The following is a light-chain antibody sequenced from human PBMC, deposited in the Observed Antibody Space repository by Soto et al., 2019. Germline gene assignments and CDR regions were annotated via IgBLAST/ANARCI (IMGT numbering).Light chain of an antibody. CDR3: QHWWT. Sequence: EIVMTQSPATLSVSPGERATLSCRASQSVSSNLAWYQQKPGQAPRLLIYGASTRATGIPARFSGSGSGTEFTLTISSLQSEDFAVYYCQHWWTFGQRTKVEVK. CDR1: QSVSSN. J-gene: IGKJ1*01. V-gene: IGKV3-15*01. CDR2: GAS.